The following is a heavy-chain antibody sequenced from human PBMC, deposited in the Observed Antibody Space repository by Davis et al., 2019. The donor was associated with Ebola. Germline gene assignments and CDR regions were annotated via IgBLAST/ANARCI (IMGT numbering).Heavy chain of an antibody. J-gene: IGHJ4*02. CDR1: GLTLTNAW. V-gene: IGHV3-15*05. Sequence: PGGSLRLSCAASGLTLTNAWMSWVRQAPGKGLEWVGRMKGKTDGWTTHYAAPAKGRFTISRDDSENTVFLQMNSLRAEDTAIYYCGSVFEYWGQGTLVTVSS. CDR3: GSVFEY. D-gene: IGHD5/OR15-5a*01. CDR2: MKGKTDGWTT.